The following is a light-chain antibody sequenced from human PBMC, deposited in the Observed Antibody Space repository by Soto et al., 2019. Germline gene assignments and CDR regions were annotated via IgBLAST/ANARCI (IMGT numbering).Light chain of an antibody. CDR1: TGPVTSGHW. Sequence: QTVVTQEPSLTVSPGGTVTLTCDSSTGPVTSGHWPYWLQQKPGQAPRTLIYDTSKKHSWTPARFSGSLLGGKAALTLSGAQAEDEADYYCFLSYSGTWPLVFGEGTKLTVL. J-gene: IGLJ2*01. V-gene: IGLV7-46*01. CDR2: DTS. CDR3: FLSYSGTWPLV.